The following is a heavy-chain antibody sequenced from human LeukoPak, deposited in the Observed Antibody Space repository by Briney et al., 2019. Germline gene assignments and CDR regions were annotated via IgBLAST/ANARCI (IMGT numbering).Heavy chain of an antibody. Sequence: ASVKVSCKASGYTFTGYYMHWVRQAPGQGLELMGWINPNSGGTNYAQKFQGRVTMTRDTSISTAYMELSRLRSDDTAVYYCARRIGLLAAAGTRGANWFDPWSQGTLVTVSS. D-gene: IGHD6-13*01. CDR2: INPNSGGT. CDR1: GYTFTGYY. CDR3: ARRIGLLAAAGTRGANWFDP. J-gene: IGHJ5*02. V-gene: IGHV1-2*02.